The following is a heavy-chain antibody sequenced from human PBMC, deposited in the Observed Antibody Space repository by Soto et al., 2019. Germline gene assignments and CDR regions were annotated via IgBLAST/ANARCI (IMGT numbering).Heavy chain of an antibody. CDR3: TTDPSSSLWYFQH. D-gene: IGHD6-6*01. J-gene: IGHJ1*01. CDR2: IKSKTDGGTT. CDR1: GFTFSNAW. V-gene: IGHV3-15*01. Sequence: GGSLRLSCAASGFTFSNAWMSWVRQAPGKGLEWVGRIKSKTDGGTTDYAAPVKGRFTISRDDSKNTLYLQMNSLKTEDTAVYYCTTDPSSSLWYFQHWGQGTLVTVSS.